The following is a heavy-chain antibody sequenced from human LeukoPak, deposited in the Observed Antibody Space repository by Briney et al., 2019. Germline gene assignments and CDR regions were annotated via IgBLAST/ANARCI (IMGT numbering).Heavy chain of an antibody. V-gene: IGHV4-59*01. CDR1: GGSISSYF. J-gene: IGHJ4*02. CDR2: IYYSGST. D-gene: IGHD6-13*01. Sequence: SETLSLTCTVSGGSISSYFWSWIRQPPGKGLEWIGYIYYSGSTNYNPSLKSRVTISVDTSKNQFSLKLSSVTAADTAVYYCASGIAAAGTPFDYWGQGTLVTVSS. CDR3: ASGIAAAGTPFDY.